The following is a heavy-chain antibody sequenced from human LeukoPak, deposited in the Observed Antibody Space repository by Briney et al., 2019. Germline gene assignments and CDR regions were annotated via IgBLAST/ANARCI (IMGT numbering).Heavy chain of an antibody. J-gene: IGHJ6*02. CDR3: TRQDV. CDR2: IDPTDSYT. Sequence: GESLKISCKGSGYSFLSSWIGWVRQMPGKGLEWMGRIDPTDSYTDYSPSFQGHVIISADKSISTAYLQFYSLKASDSALYYCTRQDVWGQGTTVTVSS. V-gene: IGHV5-10-1*01. CDR1: GYSFLSSW.